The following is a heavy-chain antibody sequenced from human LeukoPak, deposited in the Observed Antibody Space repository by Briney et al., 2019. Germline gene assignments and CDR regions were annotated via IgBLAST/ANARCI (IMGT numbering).Heavy chain of an antibody. CDR3: AKMAATSTRTVAFDI. D-gene: IGHD1/OR15-1a*01. CDR1: GFTVSSNY. CDR2: IKSGGST. J-gene: IGHJ3*02. V-gene: IGHV3-53*01. Sequence: GGSLRLSCAASGFTVSSNYMSWVRQAPGKGLEWVSLIKSGGSTYYADSVKGRFTISRDNPKNTLYPQMNSLRAEDTAVYYCAKMAATSTRTVAFDIWGQGTMVTVSS.